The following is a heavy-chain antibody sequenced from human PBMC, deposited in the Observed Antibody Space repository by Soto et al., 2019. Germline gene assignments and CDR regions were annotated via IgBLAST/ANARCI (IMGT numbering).Heavy chain of an antibody. J-gene: IGHJ4*02. D-gene: IGHD5-18*01. Sequence: ASVKVSCKASGYTFTSYGISWVRQAPGQGLEWMGWINAYNGNTKYAQKLQGRVTMTADTSTSTAYMELRSLRSDDTAVYYCARDQAMAQFDYWGQGTLVTVSS. CDR1: GYTFTSYG. CDR2: INAYNGNT. V-gene: IGHV1-18*01. CDR3: ARDQAMAQFDY.